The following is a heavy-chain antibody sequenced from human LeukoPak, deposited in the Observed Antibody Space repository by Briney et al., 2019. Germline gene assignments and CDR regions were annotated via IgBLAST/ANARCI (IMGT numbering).Heavy chain of an antibody. V-gene: IGHV3-30*04. CDR3: TRDGCSGGSCELLYDH. J-gene: IGHJ4*02. D-gene: IGHD2-15*01. CDR1: GFTLSSHS. Sequence: PGGSLRLFCAASGFTLSSHSMHWVRQAPGKGLEWVAVITYDGSDKYYADSVRGRFTISRDNSKNTLYLQMNSLRGEDTAVYYCTRDGCSGGSCELLYDHWGQGNMVTVSS. CDR2: ITYDGSDK.